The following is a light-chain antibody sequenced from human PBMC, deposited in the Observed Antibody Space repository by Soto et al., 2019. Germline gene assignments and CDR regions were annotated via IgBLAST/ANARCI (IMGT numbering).Light chain of an antibody. CDR2: EVN. J-gene: IGLJ1*01. Sequence: QSALTQPASVSGSPGQSITISCTGTSSDVGGYKYVSWYQQHPGKAPKLLIYEVNNRPSGISNRFSGSRSDNTASLTISGLQAEDEADYYCSSYTTSGTLLCVFGTGTKLTVL. CDR3: SSYTTSGTLLCV. V-gene: IGLV2-14*01. CDR1: SSDVGGYKY.